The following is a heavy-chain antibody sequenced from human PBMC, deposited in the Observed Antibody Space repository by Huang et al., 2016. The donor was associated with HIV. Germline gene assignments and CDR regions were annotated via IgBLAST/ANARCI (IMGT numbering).Heavy chain of an antibody. Sequence: QLQLQESGPGLVKPSETLSLTCTVSGSSISSSYYWGWLRQPPGKGLEWIGNIYYMGNISSNPSLKSRFTISVDTSKNHISLKVDSVTAADTAVYYCARPLTGTTALGYWGQGTLVTVSS. J-gene: IGHJ4*02. D-gene: IGHD1-20*01. CDR1: GSSISSSYY. CDR3: ARPLTGTTALGY. V-gene: IGHV4-39*01. CDR2: IYYMGNI.